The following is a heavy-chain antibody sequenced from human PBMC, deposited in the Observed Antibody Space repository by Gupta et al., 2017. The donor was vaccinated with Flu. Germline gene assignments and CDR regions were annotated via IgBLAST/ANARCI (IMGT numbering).Heavy chain of an antibody. CDR2: IAHDGSNY. D-gene: IGHD5-24*01. J-gene: IGHJ6*02. CDR3: AKDWRWDNNNYGMNV. V-gene: IGHV3-30*18. CDR1: GFSFRNYG. Sequence: QQRGVASGGGVVQPPRSLRLPRPTAGFSFRNYGMHWVRQAPGKGLEGVAVIAHDGSNYYHTDSVKGRFTISRDNSKNTLYLQMNRLRTEDTAVYYCAKDWRWDNNNYGMNVWGQGTTVTVSS.